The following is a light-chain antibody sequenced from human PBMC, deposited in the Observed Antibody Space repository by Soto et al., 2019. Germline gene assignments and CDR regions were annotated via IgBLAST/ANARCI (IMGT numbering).Light chain of an antibody. Sequence: EIVLTQSPGTLYFSPVERSTLSFSASQSVSSSYLAWYQQKPGLAPRLLIYDASSRATGIPDRFSGSGSGTDFTLTISRLEPEDFAVYYCQQYGRSPRTFGQGTKVDIK. J-gene: IGKJ1*01. CDR3: QQYGRSPRT. V-gene: IGKV3D-20*01. CDR1: QSVSSSY. CDR2: DAS.